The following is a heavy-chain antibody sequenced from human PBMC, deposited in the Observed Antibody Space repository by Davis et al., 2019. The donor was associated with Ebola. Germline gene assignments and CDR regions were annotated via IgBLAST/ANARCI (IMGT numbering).Heavy chain of an antibody. CDR1: GGSFSGYY. D-gene: IGHD2-21*01. CDR3: ARGIYSGYYFDF. Sequence: SETLSLTCAVYGGSFSGYYWSWIRQPPGKGLEWIGEINHSGSTNYNPSLKSRVTISEDTSKNQFSLNLRSVTAADTAVYYCARGIYSGYYFDFWGQGTLVTVSS. CDR2: INHSGST. V-gene: IGHV4-34*01. J-gene: IGHJ4*02.